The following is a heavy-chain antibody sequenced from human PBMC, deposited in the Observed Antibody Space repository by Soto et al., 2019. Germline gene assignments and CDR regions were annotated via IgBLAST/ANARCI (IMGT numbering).Heavy chain of an antibody. J-gene: IGHJ6*03. D-gene: IGHD3-16*02. CDR3: ASLYDYIWGSYRHYYYYYYMDV. CDR1: GCSISSSIYY. Sequence: SETLSLTCPVSGCSISSSIYYWGWIRQPPGKGLEWIGSIYYSGSTYYNPSLKSRVTISVDTSKNQFSLKLSSVTAADTAVYYCASLYDYIWGSYRHYYYYYYMDVWGKGTTVTVSS. V-gene: IGHV4-39*01. CDR2: IYYSGST.